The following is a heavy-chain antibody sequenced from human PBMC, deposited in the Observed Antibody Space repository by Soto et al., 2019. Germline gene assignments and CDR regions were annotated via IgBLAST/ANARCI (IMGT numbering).Heavy chain of an antibody. Sequence: QVQLVQSGAEVKKPGSSVKVSCKASGDAFTNYIFDWVRQAPGQGLEWMGGIIPMFGTPRYAQTFQDRVTISADVSTGTAYLELTSLRFDDTAVYYCARGRDQPPVGLYFDSWGEGTRVTVSS. CDR1: GDAFTNYI. D-gene: IGHD1-26*01. V-gene: IGHV1-69*01. J-gene: IGHJ4*02. CDR2: IIPMFGTP. CDR3: ARGRDQPPVGLYFDS.